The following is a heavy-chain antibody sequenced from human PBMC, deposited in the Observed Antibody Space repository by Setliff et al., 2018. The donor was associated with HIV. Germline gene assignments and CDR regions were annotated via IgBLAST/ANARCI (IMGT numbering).Heavy chain of an antibody. CDR2: ISASKGNT. CDR1: GYNFTSNG. CDR3: ARDQGFWSGFTYNYYMDV. J-gene: IGHJ6*03. D-gene: IGHD3-3*01. V-gene: IGHV1-18*01. Sequence: ASVKVSCKASGYNFTSNGISWVRQAPGQGLEWMGRISASKGNTKYTQDFQGRVTMTTDTSTSTVYMELRSLRSDDTAVYYCARDQGFWSGFTYNYYMDVWGKGTSVTVSS.